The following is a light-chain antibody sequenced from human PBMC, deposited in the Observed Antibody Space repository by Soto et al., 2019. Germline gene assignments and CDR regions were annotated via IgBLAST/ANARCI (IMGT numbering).Light chain of an antibody. CDR3: QQYNNWPPLT. CDR1: QSVSSN. V-gene: IGKV3-15*01. J-gene: IGKJ4*01. Sequence: EIVMTQSPATLSVSPGERATLSCRASQSVSSNLAWYQQKPGKAPRLLIYGASTRPTGIPARFSGSGSGTEVTLTISSLQSEDFAVYYCQQYNNWPPLTFGGGTKVEIK. CDR2: GAS.